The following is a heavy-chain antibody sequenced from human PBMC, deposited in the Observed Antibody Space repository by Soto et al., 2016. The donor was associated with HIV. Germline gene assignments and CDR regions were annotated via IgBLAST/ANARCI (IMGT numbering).Heavy chain of an antibody. CDR2: ISSSDISA. D-gene: IGHD3-22*01. CDR3: AKGNSRMLMPGKYFDD. V-gene: IGHV3-23*01. J-gene: IGHJ4*02. CDR1: GFTFKSYA. Sequence: EVQLLESGGDFVQPGGSLRLSCAASGFTFKSYAMTWVRQAPGKGLEWVSGISSSDISAYYAVSVKGRFTISRDNSRNTLYLQMNGLRAEDSATYYCAKGNSRMLMPGKYFDDWAGNPGHCL.